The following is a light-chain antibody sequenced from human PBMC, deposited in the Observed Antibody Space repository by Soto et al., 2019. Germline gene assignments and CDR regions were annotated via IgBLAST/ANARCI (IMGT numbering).Light chain of an antibody. CDR3: QTWDTGTQVV. Sequence: QSVLSQSPSASASLGASVKVTCTLSSGHSNYAIAWHQQQPETGPRFLMKLNSDGSHTKGDGIPDRFSGSISGAERYLTISRLQSEDEADYYCQTWDTGTQVVFGGGTKLTVL. CDR1: SGHSNYA. J-gene: IGLJ2*01. CDR2: LNSDGSH. V-gene: IGLV4-69*01.